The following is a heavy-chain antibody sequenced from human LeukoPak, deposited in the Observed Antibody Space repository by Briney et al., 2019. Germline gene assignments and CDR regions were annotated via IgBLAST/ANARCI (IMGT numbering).Heavy chain of an antibody. CDR2: IYYSGST. CDR1: GGSISSSSYY. Sequence: KPSETLSLTCTVSGGSISSSSYYWGWIRQPPGKGLEWIGSIYYSGSTYYNPSLKSRVTISVDTSKNQFSLKLSSVTAADTAVYYCARAPQFLLRPYYFDYWGQGTLVTVSS. J-gene: IGHJ4*02. CDR3: ARAPQFLLRPYYFDY. V-gene: IGHV4-39*07. D-gene: IGHD2-15*01.